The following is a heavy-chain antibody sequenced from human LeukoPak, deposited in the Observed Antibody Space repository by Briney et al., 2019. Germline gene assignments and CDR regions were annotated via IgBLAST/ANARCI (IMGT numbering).Heavy chain of an antibody. J-gene: IGHJ4*02. V-gene: IGHV4-59*01. CDR3: SRDGVVLEWFYFYY. Sequence: SETLSLTCTVSGGSISSYYWSWIRQPPGQGLEWIGYIYYSGSTNYNPSLKSRVTISVDTSKTQFSLKLSSVTASHTAVSYCSRDGVVLEWFYFYYGGQGTLVTVSS. CDR1: GGSISSYY. CDR2: IYYSGST. D-gene: IGHD3-3*01.